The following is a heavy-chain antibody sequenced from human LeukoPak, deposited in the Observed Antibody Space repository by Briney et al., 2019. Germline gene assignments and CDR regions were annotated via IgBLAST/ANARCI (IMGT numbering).Heavy chain of an antibody. Sequence: ASVKVSCKASGYTFSSYGMNWVRQAPGQGLEWMAIINPSGDFRSYAQKFQGRVTVTRDMSTRTVYMELSDLRPEDTALYYCARDYSGQWEQLTGWWIDPWGQGTLVIVSS. J-gene: IGHJ5*02. CDR1: GYTFSSYG. V-gene: IGHV1-46*01. CDR2: INPSGDFR. CDR3: ARDYSGQWEQLTGWWIDP. D-gene: IGHD1-26*01.